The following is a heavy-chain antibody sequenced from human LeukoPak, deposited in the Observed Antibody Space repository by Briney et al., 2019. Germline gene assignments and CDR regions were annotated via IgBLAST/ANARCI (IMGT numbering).Heavy chain of an antibody. D-gene: IGHD3-16*02. CDR2: TYYRSKWFN. CDR1: AA. Sequence: AACDWIRQSPSRGLEWLGRTYYRSKWFNDYAVSVKSRITVNPDTSKNQFSRQLNSVTPEYTAVHVRAIGAVISGFDPWGQGTMVTVSS. V-gene: IGHV6-1*01. CDR3: AIGAVISGFDP. J-gene: IGHJ5*01.